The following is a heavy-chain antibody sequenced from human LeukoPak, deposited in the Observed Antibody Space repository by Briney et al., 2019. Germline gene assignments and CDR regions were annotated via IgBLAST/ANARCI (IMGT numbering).Heavy chain of an antibody. CDR2: TYRRSKWYT. D-gene: IGHD1-26*01. V-gene: IGHV6-1*01. CDR1: GDSVSSNSAA. Sequence: SQTLSLTCAISGDSVSSNSAAWSWIRQSPSRGLEWLGRTYRRSKWYTDYAVSVKSRIIINADTSKNQFSLQLSSVTPEDTAVYYCARDREHTFDYWGQGTLVTVSS. CDR3: ARDREHTFDY. J-gene: IGHJ4*02.